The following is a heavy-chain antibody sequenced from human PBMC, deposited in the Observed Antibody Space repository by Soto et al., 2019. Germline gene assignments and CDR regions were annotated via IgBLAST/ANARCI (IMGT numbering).Heavy chain of an antibody. CDR2: IYWDADK. V-gene: IGHV2-5*02. CDR1: GFSLITSAVG. D-gene: IGHD3-3*01. Sequence: QITLKEAGPTLVKPTQTLTLTCSFSGFSLITSAVGVGWIRQPPGKALEWLALIYWDADKGYSTSLKSRITITKDTSKNLFVLTMTNMDPADTATYYGAHSMAERSFAYWGQGTLVTVSS. J-gene: IGHJ4*02. CDR3: AHSMAERSFAY.